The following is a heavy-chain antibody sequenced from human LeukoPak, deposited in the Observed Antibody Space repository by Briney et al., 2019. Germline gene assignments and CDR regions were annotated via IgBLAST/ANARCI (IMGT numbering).Heavy chain of an antibody. J-gene: IGHJ4*02. Sequence: GESLKISCKGSGYSFTTYWIGWVRQMPGKGLEWMGIIYPGDSDTRYSPSFQGQITISVDKSISTAYVQWSSLKASDTAMYFCARLGNLYGGFEDFRIDYWGQGTPVTVSS. CDR3: ARLGNLYGGFEDFRIDY. CDR1: GYSFTTYW. CDR2: IYPGDSDT. V-gene: IGHV5-51*01. D-gene: IGHD2-8*01.